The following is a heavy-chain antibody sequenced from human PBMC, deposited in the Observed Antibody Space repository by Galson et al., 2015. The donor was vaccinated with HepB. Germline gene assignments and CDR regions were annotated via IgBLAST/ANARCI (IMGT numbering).Heavy chain of an antibody. D-gene: IGHD3-10*01. CDR1: GFTVSSNY. V-gene: IGHV3-66*01. J-gene: IGHJ3*02. Sequence: SLRLSCAASGFTVSSNYMSWVRQAPGKGLEWVSVIYSGGSTYYADSVKGRFTISRDNSKNTLYLQMNSLRAEDTAVYYCARELWFGEADAFDIWGQGTMVTVSS. CDR3: ARELWFGEADAFDI. CDR2: IYSGGST.